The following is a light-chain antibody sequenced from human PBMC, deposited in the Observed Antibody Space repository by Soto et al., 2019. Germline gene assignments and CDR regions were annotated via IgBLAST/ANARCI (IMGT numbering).Light chain of an antibody. Sequence: EIVMTQSPATLSVSPGERATLSCRASQSVSSNLAWYQQKPGQAPRLLIYGASTRATGIPARFSGSGSGTEFTLTISSLQSEGFAFYYCKQYNNWPPWTFGQGTKVEIK. J-gene: IGKJ1*01. V-gene: IGKV3-15*01. CDR3: KQYNNWPPWT. CDR2: GAS. CDR1: QSVSSN.